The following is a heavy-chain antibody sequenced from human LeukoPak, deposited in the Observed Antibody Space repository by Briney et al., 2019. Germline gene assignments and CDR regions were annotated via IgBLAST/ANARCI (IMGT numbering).Heavy chain of an antibody. V-gene: IGHV3-20*04. J-gene: IGHJ4*02. CDR1: GFTFDDYG. CDR3: ARQNGGAEYGDYGH. CDR2: INWNGGST. Sequence: GGSLRLSCAASGFTFDDYGMSWVRQAPGKELEWVSGINWNGGSTGYADSVKGRSTISRDNAKNPLYLQMTSLRAEDTALYYCARQNGGAEYGDYGHWGQGILVNVSS. D-gene: IGHD4-17*01.